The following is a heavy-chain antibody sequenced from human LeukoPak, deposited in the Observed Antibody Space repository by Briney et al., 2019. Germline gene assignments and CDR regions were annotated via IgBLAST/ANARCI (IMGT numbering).Heavy chain of an antibody. J-gene: IGHJ4*02. D-gene: IGHD6-19*01. CDR2: ISSSGSYI. Sequence: GGSLRRSCAASGLTFSSYSVNWVRQAPGKGLKWVSSISSSGSYIYYADSVKGQFTISRDNAKNSLYLQMSSLRVEDTAVYYCARDRGGSGWYDYWGQGTLVSVSS. V-gene: IGHV3-21*01. CDR1: GLTFSSYS. CDR3: ARDRGGSGWYDY.